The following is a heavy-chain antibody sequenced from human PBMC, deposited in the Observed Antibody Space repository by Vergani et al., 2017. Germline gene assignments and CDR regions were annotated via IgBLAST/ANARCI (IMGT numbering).Heavy chain of an antibody. CDR2: IFYSGTT. V-gene: IGHV4-31*11. CDR3: ARVDTQVPATSHFYYMDV. Sequence: QVQLQESGPGVGKPSQTLSLTCAVSGGSISSGDHCWTWIRQRPGKGLEWIGYIFYSGTTYDNPSLRSRLTISVDTSHNQFSLKLRSVTAADTAVYYCARVDTQVPATSHFYYMDVWGKGTTVVVSS. CDR1: GGSISSGDHC. D-gene: IGHD6-25*01. J-gene: IGHJ6*03.